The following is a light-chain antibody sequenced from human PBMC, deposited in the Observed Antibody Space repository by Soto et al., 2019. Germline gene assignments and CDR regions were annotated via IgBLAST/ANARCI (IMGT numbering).Light chain of an antibody. Sequence: SYELTQPPSVSVSPGQTASITCSGDKLGDKYACWYQQKPGQSPVLVIYQDSKRPSGIPERFSGSNSGNTATLTISGTQAMEEADYSCRAWDSSSDVFGTGTKLTVL. CDR2: QDS. CDR3: RAWDSSSDV. J-gene: IGLJ1*01. V-gene: IGLV3-1*01. CDR1: KLGDKY.